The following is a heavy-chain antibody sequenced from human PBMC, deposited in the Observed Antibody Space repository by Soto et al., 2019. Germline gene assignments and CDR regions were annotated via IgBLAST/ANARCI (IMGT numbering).Heavy chain of an antibody. Sequence: GGPLRLSCSGSGLTFDDSYMSWIRQAPGKGLEWLSYISPGSRYPAYADSVKGRFTISRDNAKRSLYLQMMSLTAEDTAIYYCVRGGGGGLFDPWGQGTMVTVSS. CDR1: GLTFDDSY. J-gene: IGHJ5*02. CDR2: ISPGSRYP. CDR3: VRGGGGGLFDP. V-gene: IGHV3-11*06. D-gene: IGHD2-15*01.